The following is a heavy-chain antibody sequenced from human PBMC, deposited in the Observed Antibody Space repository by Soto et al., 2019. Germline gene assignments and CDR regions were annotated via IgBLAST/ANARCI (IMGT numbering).Heavy chain of an antibody. CDR1: GFTFSNYG. CDR2: IWYDGSNK. J-gene: IGHJ2*01. Sequence: QEQLVESGGGVVQPGRSLRLSCAASGFTFSNYGMHWVRQAPGKGLEWVAVIWYDGSNKYYVDSVKGRFTISRDDSKNTLYLQMNSLIAEDTSIYYCARDIHSRYFDLWGRGTLVSVSS. V-gene: IGHV3-33*01. CDR3: ARDIHSRYFDL. D-gene: IGHD2-2*02.